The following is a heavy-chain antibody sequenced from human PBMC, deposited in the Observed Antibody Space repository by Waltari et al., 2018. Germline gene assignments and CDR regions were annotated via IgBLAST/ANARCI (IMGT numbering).Heavy chain of an antibody. CDR3: ARAAVVFGVVIGPLGAFDI. CDR1: GGSISSYY. D-gene: IGHD3-3*01. CDR2: IYYSGST. J-gene: IGHJ3*02. Sequence: QVQLQESGPGLVKPSETLSLTCTVSGGSISSYYWSWIRQPPGKGLEWIGYIYYSGSTNYNPSLKSRVTISVDTSKNQFSLKLSSVTAADTAVYYCARAAVVFGVVIGPLGAFDIWGQGTMVTVSS. V-gene: IGHV4-59*01.